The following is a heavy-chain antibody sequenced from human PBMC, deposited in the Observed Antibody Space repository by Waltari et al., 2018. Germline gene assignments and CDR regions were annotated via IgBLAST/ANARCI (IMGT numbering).Heavy chain of an antibody. V-gene: IGHV3-21*01. D-gene: IGHD6-19*01. CDR2: IRSSGSYI. J-gene: IGHJ4*02. CDR3: ARDGMVVAGTNY. CDR1: GFTFSSYS. Sequence: EVQLVESGGGLVKPGGSLRLSCAASGFTFSSYSMNWVRQAPGKGLGWVSSIRSSGSYIYYADSVRGRFTISRDNAKNSLYLQMNSLRAEDTAVYYCARDGMVVAGTNYWGQGTLVTVSS.